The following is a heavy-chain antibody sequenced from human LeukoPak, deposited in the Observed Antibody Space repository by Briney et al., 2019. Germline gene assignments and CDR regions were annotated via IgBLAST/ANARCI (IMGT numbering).Heavy chain of an antibody. V-gene: IGHV3-21*01. D-gene: IGHD3-10*01. Sequence: GGSLRLSCAASGFSFSSFSMNWVRQAPGKGLEWVSYISGGSSFTYYVDSVKGRFTISRDNSKNTLYLQMNSLRAEDTAVYYCAKDPLRYYYGSGSYYDYWGQGTLVTVSS. CDR1: GFSFSSFS. J-gene: IGHJ4*02. CDR2: ISGGSSFT. CDR3: AKDPLRYYYGSGSYYDY.